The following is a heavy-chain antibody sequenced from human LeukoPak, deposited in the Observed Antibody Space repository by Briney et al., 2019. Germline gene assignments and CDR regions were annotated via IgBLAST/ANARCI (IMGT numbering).Heavy chain of an antibody. CDR2: ISSSGSTI. CDR1: GFTFSDYY. Sequence: GGSLRLSCAASGFTFSDYYMSWIRQAPGKGLEWVSYISSSGSTIYSADSVKGRFTISRDNAKNSLYLQMNSLRAEDTAVYYCARGSYYDSSGYPVFDYWGQGTLVTVSS. CDR3: ARGSYYDSSGYPVFDY. D-gene: IGHD3-22*01. J-gene: IGHJ4*02. V-gene: IGHV3-11*01.